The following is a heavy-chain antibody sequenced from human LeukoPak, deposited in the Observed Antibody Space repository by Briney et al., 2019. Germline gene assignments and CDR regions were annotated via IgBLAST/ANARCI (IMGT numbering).Heavy chain of an antibody. CDR2: IIPIFPKT. V-gene: IGHV1-69*13. D-gene: IGHD1-14*01. CDR3: ARDGVRNMGLRLDY. J-gene: IGHJ4*02. Sequence: ASVKVSCKASGGTFGVNAIHWVRQAPGQGLEWMGDIIPIFPKTNYAQKFQGRVTFTADESTSTAYMEMSSLTSENTAVYYCARDGVRNMGLRLDYWGQGTLVIVSS. CDR1: GGTFGVNA.